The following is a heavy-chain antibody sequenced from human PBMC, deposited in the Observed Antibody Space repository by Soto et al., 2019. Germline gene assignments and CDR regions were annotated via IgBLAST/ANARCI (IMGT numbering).Heavy chain of an antibody. J-gene: IGHJ5*01. CDR3: ARGRYCLTGRCFPNWFDS. Sequence: QVQLLESGPGLVKPSQTLSLTCSVSGDSISTVDYFWAWVRQPPGQALEYIGYIYKSATTYYNPSLESRVAISLDTSKSQFSINVTSLTAADTAVYFCARGRYCLTGRCFPNWFDSWGQGTLVTVSS. CDR2: IYKSATT. V-gene: IGHV4-30-4*01. CDR1: GDSISTVDYF. D-gene: IGHD2-15*01.